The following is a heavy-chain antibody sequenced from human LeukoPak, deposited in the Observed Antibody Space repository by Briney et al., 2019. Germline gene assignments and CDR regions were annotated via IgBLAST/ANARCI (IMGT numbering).Heavy chain of an antibody. Sequence: SGGSLRLSCAASGFTFSSHGIHWVRQAPGKGLEWVAFIRYDGVTKYYADSVKGRFTISRDNSKNTLYLQMNSLRAEDTAVYYCAKDRKIAAPGTSAFDIRGQGTMVTVSS. CDR1: GFTFSSHG. CDR3: AKDRKIAAPGTSAFDI. J-gene: IGHJ3*02. V-gene: IGHV3-30*02. D-gene: IGHD6-13*01. CDR2: IRYDGVTK.